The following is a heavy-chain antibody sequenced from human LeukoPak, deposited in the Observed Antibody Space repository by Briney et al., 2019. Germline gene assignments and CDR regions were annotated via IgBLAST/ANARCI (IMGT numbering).Heavy chain of an antibody. Sequence: PGGSLRLSCAASGFTFSSYAMSWVRQAPGKGLEWVSAISGSGGSTYYADSVKGRFTIFRDNSKNTLYLQMNSLRAEDTAVYYCAKDHDYGDYVLDYWGQGTLVTVSS. D-gene: IGHD4-17*01. CDR3: AKDHDYGDYVLDY. V-gene: IGHV3-23*01. CDR1: GFTFSSYA. J-gene: IGHJ4*02. CDR2: ISGSGGST.